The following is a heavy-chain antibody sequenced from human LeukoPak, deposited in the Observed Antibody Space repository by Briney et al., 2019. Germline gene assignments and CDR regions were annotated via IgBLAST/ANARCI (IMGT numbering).Heavy chain of an antibody. J-gene: IGHJ4*02. CDR2: IYPGGSDI. CDR1: GYSFTAYW. CDR3: ARLKDYFNSTGYEY. D-gene: IGHD3-22*01. Sequence: GESLKISCKGSGYSFTAYWIAWVRLMPGKGLEWMGIIYPGGSDIRYNPSFQGQVTISADRSISTAYLHWSSLKASDTAMYYCARLKDYFNSTGYEYWGQGTLVTVSS. V-gene: IGHV5-51*01.